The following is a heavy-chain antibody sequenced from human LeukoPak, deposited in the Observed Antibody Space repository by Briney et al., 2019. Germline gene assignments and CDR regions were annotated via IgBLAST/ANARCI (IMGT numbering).Heavy chain of an antibody. Sequence: ASVKVSCKASGYTFTNYAITWVRQAPGQGLEWMGWISANNGNTNYAQKLQGRVTMTTDTSTTTAYMELRSLRSDDTAVYYCARGGRYYDTSGSYFDYWGQGTLVTVSS. V-gene: IGHV1-18*01. CDR2: ISANNGNT. J-gene: IGHJ4*02. CDR1: GYTFTNYA. D-gene: IGHD3-22*01. CDR3: ARGGRYYDTSGSYFDY.